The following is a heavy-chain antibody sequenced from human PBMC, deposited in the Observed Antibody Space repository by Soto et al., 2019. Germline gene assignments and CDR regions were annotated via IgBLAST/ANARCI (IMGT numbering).Heavy chain of an antibody. CDR2: INPSGGST. Sequence: QVQLVQSGAEVKKPGASVKVSCKASGYTFTSYYMHWVRQAPGQGLEWMGIINPSGGSTSYAQKCQGRVTMTRDTSTSTVYMELSSLRSEDTAVYYCARSALGRGYYYYGMDAWGQGTTVTVSS. V-gene: IGHV1-46*01. D-gene: IGHD3-16*01. CDR3: ARSALGRGYYYYGMDA. CDR1: GYTFTSYY. J-gene: IGHJ6*02.